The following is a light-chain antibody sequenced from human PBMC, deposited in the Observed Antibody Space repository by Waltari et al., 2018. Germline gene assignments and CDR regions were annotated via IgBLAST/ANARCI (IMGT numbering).Light chain of an antibody. Sequence: EIVLTQSPATLSLSPGERATLSCRASQSVSSYLAWYQQKPGQAPRLLIYDVSNRATGIPARFSSSGSGTDFTLTISSLESEDFAVYYCQQRGNWPLTFGGGTKVEIK. V-gene: IGKV3-11*01. CDR3: QQRGNWPLT. CDR2: DVS. CDR1: QSVSSY. J-gene: IGKJ4*01.